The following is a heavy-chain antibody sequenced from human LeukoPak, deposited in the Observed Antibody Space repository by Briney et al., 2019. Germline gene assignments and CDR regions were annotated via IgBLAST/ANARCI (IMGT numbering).Heavy chain of an antibody. CDR3: VRGPTTYYYDSSGYYYDY. V-gene: IGHV4-61*02. CDR1: GGSISSGSYY. J-gene: IGHJ4*02. D-gene: IGHD3-22*01. CDR2: IYTSGST. Sequence: PSQTLSLTCTVSGGSISSGSYYWSWIRQPAGKGLEWIGRIYTSGSTNYNPSLKSRVTISVDTSKNQFSLKLSSVTAADTAVYYCVRGPTTYYYDSSGYYYDYWGQGTLVTVSS.